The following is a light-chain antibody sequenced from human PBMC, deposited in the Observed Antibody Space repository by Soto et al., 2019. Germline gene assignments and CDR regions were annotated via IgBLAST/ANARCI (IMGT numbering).Light chain of an antibody. Sequence: QSVLTQSPSASGSPGQSVPISCIGTSSDVGGYNYVSWYQHHPGKAPKLIIYEVTKRPSGVPDRFSGSKSGNTASLTISGLQAEDEADYYCNSYTSSGTLGVFGTGTKVTVL. V-gene: IGLV2-8*01. CDR3: NSYTSSGTLGV. CDR2: EVT. J-gene: IGLJ1*01. CDR1: SSDVGGYNY.